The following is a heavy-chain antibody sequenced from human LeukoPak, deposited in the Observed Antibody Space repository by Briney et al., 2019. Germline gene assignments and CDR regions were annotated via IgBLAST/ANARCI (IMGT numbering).Heavy chain of an antibody. J-gene: IGHJ6*03. CDR2: INPNSGGT. CDR1: GYTFTGYY. D-gene: IGHD3-9*01. CDR3: ARDGTIYYYYMDV. Sequence: GASVKVSCKASGYTFTGYYMHWVRQAPGQGLEWMGWINPNSGGTNYAQKFQGRVTMTRDTSISTAYMELSRLRSGDTAVYYCARDGTIYYYYMDVWGKGTTVTVSS. V-gene: IGHV1-2*02.